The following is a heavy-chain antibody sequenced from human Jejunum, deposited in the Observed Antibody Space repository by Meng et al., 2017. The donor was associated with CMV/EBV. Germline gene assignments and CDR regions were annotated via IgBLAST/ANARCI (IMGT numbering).Heavy chain of an antibody. D-gene: IGHD2-21*02. J-gene: IGHJ4*02. CDR3: TTGSVCVGDCFSGKLDY. CDR2: IKSIIDGATT. V-gene: IGHV3-15*01. Sequence: EVQLVESGGGLVKRGGSRRLSCTAWGGIFSNAWRSGVRQVPGKGLEWVGRIKSIIDGATTDYPAPVKGRFTISRDDSKNMLYLQMSSLEIDDTAVYYCTTGSVCVGDCFSGKLDYWGQGNLVTVSS. CDR1: GGIFSNAW.